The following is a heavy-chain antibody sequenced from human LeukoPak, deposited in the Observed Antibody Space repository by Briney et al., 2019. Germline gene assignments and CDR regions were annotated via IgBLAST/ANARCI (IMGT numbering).Heavy chain of an antibody. CDR2: INHSGST. D-gene: IGHD6-13*01. V-gene: IGHV4-34*01. Sequence: SETLSLTCAVYGGSFSGYYWSWIRQPPGKGLEWIGEINHSGSTNYNPSLKSRVTLSVDTSKNQFSLKLSSMTAADTAVYYCAGSSSWYDPLDYWGQGTLVTVSS. CDR1: GGSFSGYY. CDR3: AGSSSWYDPLDY. J-gene: IGHJ4*02.